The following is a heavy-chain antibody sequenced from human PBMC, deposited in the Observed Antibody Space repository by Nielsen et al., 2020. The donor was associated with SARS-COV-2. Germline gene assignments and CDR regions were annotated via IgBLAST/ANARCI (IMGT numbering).Heavy chain of an antibody. CDR2: IYHSGST. CDR1: GYSISSGYY. V-gene: IGHV4-38-2*02. D-gene: IGHD2-2*01. CDR3: ARDSGWPSSWNWFDP. J-gene: IGHJ5*02. Sequence: SETLSLTCTVSGYSISSGYYWGWIRQSPGKGLEWIGSIYHSGSTYYNPSLKSRVTISVDTSKNQFSLKLSSVTAADTAVYYCARDSGWPSSWNWFDPWGQGTLVTVSS.